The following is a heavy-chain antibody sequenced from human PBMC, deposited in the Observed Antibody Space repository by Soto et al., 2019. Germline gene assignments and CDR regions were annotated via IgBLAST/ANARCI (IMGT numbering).Heavy chain of an antibody. J-gene: IGHJ6*02. V-gene: IGHV3-30-3*01. D-gene: IGHD6-6*01. CDR2: ISYDGSNK. CDR3: ARDRVSSSSYYYYGMDV. CDR1: GFTFSSYA. Sequence: QVQLVASGGGVVQPGRSLRLSCAASGFTFSSYAMHWVRQAPGKGLEWVAVISYDGSNKYYADSVKGRFTISRDNSKNTLYLQMNSLRAEDTAVYYCARDRVSSSSYYYYGMDVWGQGTTVTVSS.